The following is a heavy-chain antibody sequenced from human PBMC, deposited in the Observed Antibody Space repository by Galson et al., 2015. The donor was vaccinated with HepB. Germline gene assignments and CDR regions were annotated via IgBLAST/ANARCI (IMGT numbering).Heavy chain of an antibody. Sequence: SVTVSCKASGSTFTSYDINWVRQATGQGLEWMGWMSPNSGNTDYAQKFQGRVTMTRHTSISTAYMELSSLRSEDTAVYYCARGPPNWGFDYWGQGTLVTVSS. J-gene: IGHJ4*02. CDR3: ARGPPNWGFDY. D-gene: IGHD7-27*01. CDR1: GSTFTSYD. V-gene: IGHV1-8*01. CDR2: MSPNSGNT.